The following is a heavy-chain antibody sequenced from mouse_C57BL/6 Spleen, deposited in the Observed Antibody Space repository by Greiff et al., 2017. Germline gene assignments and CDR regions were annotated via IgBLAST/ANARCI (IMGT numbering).Heavy chain of an antibody. CDR2: ISDGGSYT. CDR3: ARGIYYDYDGFAY. Sequence: EVKLVESGGGLVKPGGSLKLSCAASGFTFSSYAMSWVRQTPEKRLEWVATISDGGSYTYYPDNVTGRFTISRDNAKNNLYLQMSRLKSEDTAMYYGARGIYYDYDGFAYWGQGTLVTVSA. V-gene: IGHV5-4*03. CDR1: GFTFSSYA. D-gene: IGHD2-4*01. J-gene: IGHJ3*01.